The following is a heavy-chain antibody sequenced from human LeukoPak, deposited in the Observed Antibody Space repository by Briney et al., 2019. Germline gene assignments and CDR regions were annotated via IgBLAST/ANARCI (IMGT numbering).Heavy chain of an antibody. J-gene: IGHJ4*02. CDR2: IGSASDT. V-gene: IGHV3-13*01. CDR1: GFTLSSYD. CDR3: AKDPRQGIYSGYLMEFDY. D-gene: IGHD5-12*01. Sequence: GGSLRLSCAASGFTLSSYDMHWVRQPTGKGLEWVSGIGSASDTYYPGSVKGRFTISRENAKNSLYLQMNSLRAGDTAVYYCAKDPRQGIYSGYLMEFDYWGQGTLVTVSS.